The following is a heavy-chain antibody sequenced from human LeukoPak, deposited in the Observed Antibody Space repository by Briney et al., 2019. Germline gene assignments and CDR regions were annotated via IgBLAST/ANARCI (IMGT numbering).Heavy chain of an antibody. CDR3: ARARSPYNSNGPTHWFDP. V-gene: IGHV1-2*02. J-gene: IGHJ5*02. D-gene: IGHD1-1*01. CDR1: GYTFTGCY. Sequence: ASVKASCKASGYTFTGCYMHWVRQAAGQGLEWMGWINPNSGSTNYAQKFQGKVTMTRDTSISTAYMELSRLRSDDTAVYYCARARSPYNSNGPTHWFDPWGQGTLVTVSS. CDR2: INPNSGST.